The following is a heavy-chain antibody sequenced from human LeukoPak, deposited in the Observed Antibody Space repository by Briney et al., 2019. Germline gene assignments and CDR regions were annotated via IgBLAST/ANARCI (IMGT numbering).Heavy chain of an antibody. J-gene: IGHJ6*03. CDR3: AKDWAIAGSYHCMDV. CDR2: IKTTGLTT. CDR1: GFTFNNYG. V-gene: IGHV3-NL1*01. Sequence: GGSLRLSCVASGFTFNNYGMHWVRQAPGKGLEWISNIKTTGLTTYYADSVKGRFTISRDNSKNTLYLQMNSLRAEDTAVYYCAKDWAIAGSYHCMDVWGKGTTVTISS. D-gene: IGHD2-2*01.